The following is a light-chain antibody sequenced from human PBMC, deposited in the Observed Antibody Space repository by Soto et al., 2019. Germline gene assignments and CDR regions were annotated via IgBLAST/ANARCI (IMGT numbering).Light chain of an antibody. CDR2: AAS. J-gene: IGKJ3*01. CDR3: QQYDNWPLT. CDR1: QSVSSH. V-gene: IGKV3-15*01. Sequence: ERVMTQSPAILSVSPGERATLSCRASQSVSSHLAWYQQKPGQAPSLLIYAASTRATGVPARVSASGSGTEFTLTISSLQSEDFAFYYCQQYDNWPLTFGPGTKVYI.